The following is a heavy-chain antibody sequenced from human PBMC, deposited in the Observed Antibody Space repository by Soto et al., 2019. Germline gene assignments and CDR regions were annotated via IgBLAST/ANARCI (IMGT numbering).Heavy chain of an antibody. Sequence: EVQLLESGGGLVQPGESLRLSCAASGLIFSDYAMTLLRQAPGKGLECVSGISGSGESIYYADSVEGRFTISRDNSTNTLYLQMNRLRGEDTAVYYCARDRHGSDWYTYYLYTLAVWGQGTTVTVSS. V-gene: IGHV3-23*01. CDR3: ARDRHGSDWYTYYLYTLAV. CDR2: ISGSGESI. J-gene: IGHJ6*02. D-gene: IGHD6-13*01. CDR1: GLIFSDYA.